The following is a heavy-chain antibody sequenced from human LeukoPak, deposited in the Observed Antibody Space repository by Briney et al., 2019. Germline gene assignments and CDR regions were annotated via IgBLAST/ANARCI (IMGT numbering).Heavy chain of an antibody. V-gene: IGHV3-48*02. CDR1: GFTFSDYP. Sequence: GGSLRLSCAASGFTFSDYPMNWVRQAPGKGLEWISNIRTNIENTMFYADSVKGRFTISRDDAKNSLSLQMNSLRDEDTAVYYCARRPAIFMVGVYYYSMDVWGQGTTVTVSS. CDR2: IRTNIENTM. J-gene: IGHJ6*02. D-gene: IGHD2-2*01. CDR3: ARRPAIFMVGVYYYSMDV.